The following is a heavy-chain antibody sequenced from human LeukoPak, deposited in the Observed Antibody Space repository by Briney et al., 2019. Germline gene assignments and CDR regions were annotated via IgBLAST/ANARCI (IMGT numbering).Heavy chain of an antibody. V-gene: IGHV1-18*01. J-gene: IGHJ3*02. D-gene: IGHD6-13*01. CDR1: GFTFTGYG. CDR3: ARVARGVSNSFPNDAFDI. CDR2: MSAYNSKT. Sequence: ASVRVSCEASGFTFTGYGISWVRQAPGQGLEWMGWMSAYNSKTNYAQTLQGRVTMTTDTSTSTAYMELSSLRSDAPTAYYCARVARGVSNSFPNDAFDIWGQGTMVTVSS.